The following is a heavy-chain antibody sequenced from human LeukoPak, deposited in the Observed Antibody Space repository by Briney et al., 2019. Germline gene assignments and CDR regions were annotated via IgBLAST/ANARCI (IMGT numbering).Heavy chain of an antibody. D-gene: IGHD4-23*01. CDR3: ARDVAYYGGNSGTGFDY. J-gene: IGHJ4*02. V-gene: IGHV1-46*01. CDR1: GYTFTSYY. CDR2: INPSGGST. Sequence: ASVKVSCKAPGYTFTSYYMHWVRQAPGQGLEWMGIINPSGGSTSYAQKFQGRVTMTRDTSTSTVYMELSSLRSEDTAVYYCARDVAYYGGNSGTGFDYWGQGTLVTVSS.